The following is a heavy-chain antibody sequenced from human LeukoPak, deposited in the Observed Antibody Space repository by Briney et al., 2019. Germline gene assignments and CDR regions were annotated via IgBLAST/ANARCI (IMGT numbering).Heavy chain of an antibody. V-gene: IGHV4-61*02. CDR1: GGSISSGSYF. CDR3: ARTAIDYYYYMDV. J-gene: IGHJ6*03. D-gene: IGHD2-21*02. CDR2: VHSSGST. Sequence: YPSETLSLTCTVSGGSISSGSYFWTWIRQPAGKGLEWIGRVHSSGSTNYNPSLKSRVTISVDTSKNQFSLKLSSVTAGDTAVYYCARTAIDYYYYMDVWGKGTTVTISS.